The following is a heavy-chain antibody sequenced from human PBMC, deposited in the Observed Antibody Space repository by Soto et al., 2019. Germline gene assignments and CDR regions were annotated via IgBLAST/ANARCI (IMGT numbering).Heavy chain of an antibody. Sequence: QLQESGPGLVKPSQTLSLTCTVSGNSIRTSSYSWNWIRQHPGKGLEWIGNIFYSGRTYYNPSLRSRVIISVDTSKNQFSLKLNSVTAADTAVYYCARDPAGSWSYSLDYWGQGTLVTVSS. J-gene: IGHJ4*02. CDR2: IFYSGRT. D-gene: IGHD3-10*01. CDR1: GNSIRTSSYS. CDR3: ARDPAGSWSYSLDY. V-gene: IGHV4-31*03.